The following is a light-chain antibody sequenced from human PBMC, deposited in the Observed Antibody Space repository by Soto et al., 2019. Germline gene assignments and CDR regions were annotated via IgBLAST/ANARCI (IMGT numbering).Light chain of an antibody. Sequence: EIMMTQSPGTLSLSPGERATLSCRASQSVSSSYLAWYQQKPGQAPRLLIYGASSRATGIPDRFSGSGSGTDFTLTISRLEPEDFAVYYCQQYGKTFGQGTKVDI. CDR1: QSVSSSY. CDR3: QQYGKT. J-gene: IGKJ1*01. V-gene: IGKV3-20*01. CDR2: GAS.